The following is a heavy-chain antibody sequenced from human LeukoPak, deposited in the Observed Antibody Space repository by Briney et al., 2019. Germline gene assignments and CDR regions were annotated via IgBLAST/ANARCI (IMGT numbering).Heavy chain of an antibody. CDR3: IRVIVVVPAAIWLNYYYYMDV. J-gene: IGHJ6*03. V-gene: IGHV3-49*04. Sequence: GGSLRLSCTASGFTFGDYAMSWVRQAPGKGLEWVGFIRSKSYGGTTEYAASVKGRFTISRDDSKSIAYLQMNSLKTEDTAVYYCIRVIVVVPAAIWLNYYYYMDVWGKGTTVTISS. D-gene: IGHD2-2*02. CDR2: IRSKSYGGTT. CDR1: GFTFGDYA.